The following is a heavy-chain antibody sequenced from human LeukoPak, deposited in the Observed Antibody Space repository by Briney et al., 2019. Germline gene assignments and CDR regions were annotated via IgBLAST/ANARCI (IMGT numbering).Heavy chain of an antibody. CDR2: INHSGST. CDR1: GGSFSGYY. J-gene: IGHJ4*02. V-gene: IGHV4-34*01. Sequence: SETLSLTCAVYGGSFSGYYWSWIRQPPGKGLEWIGEINHSGSTNYNPSLKSRVTIPVDTSKNQFSLKLSSVTAADTAVYYCARGRKQQLLMSGTNFDYWGQGTLVTVSS. D-gene: IGHD6-13*01. CDR3: ARGRKQQLLMSGTNFDY.